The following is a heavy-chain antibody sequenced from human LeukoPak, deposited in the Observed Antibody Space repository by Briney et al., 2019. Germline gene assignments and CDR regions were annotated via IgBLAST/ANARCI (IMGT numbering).Heavy chain of an antibody. CDR1: GYTFTSYD. D-gene: IGHD3-22*01. CDR3: AGGPTYYYDSSGYYEG. V-gene: IGHV1-8*01. CDR2: MNPNSGNT. J-gene: IGHJ4*02. Sequence: ASVKVSCKASGYTFTSYDINWVRQATGQGLEWMGWMNPNSGNTGYAQKFQGRVTMTRNTSISTAYMELGSLRSEDTAVYYCAGGPTYYYDSSGYYEGWGQGTLVTVSS.